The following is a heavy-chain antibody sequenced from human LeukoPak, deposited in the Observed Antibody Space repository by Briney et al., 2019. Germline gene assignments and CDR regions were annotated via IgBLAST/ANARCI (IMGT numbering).Heavy chain of an antibody. D-gene: IGHD2-2*01. V-gene: IGHV4-31*11. J-gene: IGHJ3*02. CDR3: ARDPGFCRSTTCYGGAFDI. CDR1: GGSFSGYY. Sequence: SETLSLTCAVYGGSFSGYYWSWIRQHPGKGLEWIAYIYYSGSTYYNPSLKSRVTISVDTSKNQISLRLSSVTAADTAVYSCARDPGFCRSTTCYGGAFDIWGQGTMVTVSS. CDR2: IYYSGST.